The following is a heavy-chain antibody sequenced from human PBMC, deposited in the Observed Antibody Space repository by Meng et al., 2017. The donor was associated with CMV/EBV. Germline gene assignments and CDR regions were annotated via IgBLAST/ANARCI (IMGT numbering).Heavy chain of an antibody. CDR3: ARGYVVPATNYYYYYGMDV. D-gene: IGHD2-2*01. CDR1: GYTFTSYD. J-gene: IGHJ6*02. CDR2: MNPNSGNT. V-gene: IGHV1-8*03. Sequence: ASVKVSCKASGYTFTSYDINWVRQATGQGLEWMGWMNPNSGNTGYAQKFQGRVTITRNTSISTAYMELSSLRSEDTAVYYCARGYVVPATNYYYYYGMDVWGQGTTVTVSS.